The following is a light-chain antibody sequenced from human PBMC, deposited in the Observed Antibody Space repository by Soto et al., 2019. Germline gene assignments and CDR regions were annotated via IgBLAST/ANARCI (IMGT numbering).Light chain of an antibody. V-gene: IGLV1-51*01. CDR3: EAWDSNLSGGV. Sequence: QSVLTQPPSVSAAPGQKVTVSCSGSRSNIGNNYVSWYQYLPGTAPKLLIYDNDKRPSGIPDRFSASKSGTSATLDITGLQTGDEADYYCEAWDSNLSGGVFGGGTKLTVL. CDR1: RSNIGNNY. CDR2: DND. J-gene: IGLJ3*02.